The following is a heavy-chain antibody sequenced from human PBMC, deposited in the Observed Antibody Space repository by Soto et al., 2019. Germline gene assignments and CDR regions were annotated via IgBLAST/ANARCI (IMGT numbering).Heavy chain of an antibody. CDR1: GGSISSYY. V-gene: IGHV4-59*01. CDR2: IYYSGST. Sequence: KPSETLSLTWTVSGGSISSYYWSWIRQPPGKGLEWIGYIYYSGSTNYNPSLKSRVTISVDTSKNQFSLKLSSVTAADTAVYYCARYGLGSSSWYGGYYYGMDVWGQGTTVTVSS. D-gene: IGHD6-13*01. J-gene: IGHJ6*02. CDR3: ARYGLGSSSWYGGYYYGMDV.